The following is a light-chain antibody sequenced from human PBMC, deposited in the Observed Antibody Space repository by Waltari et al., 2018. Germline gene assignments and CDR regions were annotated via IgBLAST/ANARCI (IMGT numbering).Light chain of an antibody. Sequence: QSALTQTASVSGSPGQSLPISFTGTSSDVGGYHYVSWYQQHPGKAPKLMIYDVRKRPAGVSNRFAGARSGNTASLTISGVQAEDEADYYCSSETSSSTLVFGGGTKLTVL. J-gene: IGLJ2*01. CDR2: DVR. V-gene: IGLV2-14*01. CDR1: SSDVGGYHY. CDR3: SSETSSSTLV.